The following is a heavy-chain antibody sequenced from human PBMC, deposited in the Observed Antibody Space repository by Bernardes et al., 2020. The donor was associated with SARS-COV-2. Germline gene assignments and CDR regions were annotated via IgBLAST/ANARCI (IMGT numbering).Heavy chain of an antibody. CDR2: INDSGST. D-gene: IGHD3-3*01. Sequence: SETLSLTCAVYSGSFSGYYWSWIRQTPGKGLEWIGEINDSGSTKYNPALKSRVTISVDPSKNQFSLKLTSVNAADMAVYYCARGASFGFLSAYSFGRGGPFDPWGQGVLVTVAS. J-gene: IGHJ5*02. CDR1: SGSFSGYY. V-gene: IGHV4-34*01. CDR3: ARGASFGFLSAYSFGRGGPFDP.